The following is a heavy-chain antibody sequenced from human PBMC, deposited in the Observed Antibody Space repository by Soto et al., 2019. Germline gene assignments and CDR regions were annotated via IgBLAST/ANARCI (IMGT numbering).Heavy chain of an antibody. V-gene: IGHV4-34*01. J-gene: IGHJ4*02. CDR3: ARYPPPGGSLDY. CDR1: GGSFSGYY. D-gene: IGHD3-16*01. Sequence: XETLSLTCAVYGGSFSGYYWSWIRQPPGKGLEWIGEINHSGSTNYNPSLKSRVTISVDTSKNQFSLKLSSVTAADTAVFYCARYPPPGGSLDYWGQGTLVTVSS. CDR2: INHSGST.